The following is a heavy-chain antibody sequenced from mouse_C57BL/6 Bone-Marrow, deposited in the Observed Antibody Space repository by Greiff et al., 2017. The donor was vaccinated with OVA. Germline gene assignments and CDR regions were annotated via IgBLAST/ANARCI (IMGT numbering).Heavy chain of an antibody. CDR1: GFTFSSYG. J-gene: IGHJ2*01. CDR3: AATALTGYFDY. Sequence: EVHLVESGGDLVKPGGSLKLSCAASGFTFSSYGMSWVRQTPDKRLEWVATISSGGSYTYYPDSVKGRFTISRDNAKNTLYLQMSSLKSEDTAMYYCAATALTGYFDYWGQGTTLTVSS. CDR2: ISSGGSYT. D-gene: IGHD1-2*01. V-gene: IGHV5-6*01.